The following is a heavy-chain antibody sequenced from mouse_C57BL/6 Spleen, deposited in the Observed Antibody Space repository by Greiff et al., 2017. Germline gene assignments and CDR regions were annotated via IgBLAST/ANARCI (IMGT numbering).Heavy chain of an antibody. CDR2: IYPGSGST. Sequence: QVQLQQPGAELVKPGASVKMSCKASGYTFTSYWINWVKQRPGQGLEWIGDIYPGSGSTNYNEKFKSKATLAVDTSSSTAYMQRSSLTSEDSAVYDCESYYYGSMRAMNYWGQGTSVTGSS. D-gene: IGHD1-1*01. J-gene: IGHJ4*01. V-gene: IGHV1-55*01. CDR1: GYTFTSYW. CDR3: ESYYYGSMRAMNY.